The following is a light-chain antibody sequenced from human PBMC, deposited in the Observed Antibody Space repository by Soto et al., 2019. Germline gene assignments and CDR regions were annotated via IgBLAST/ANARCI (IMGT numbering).Light chain of an antibody. Sequence: QSVLTQPPSASGTPGQRVTLSCSGSSSNIGSNTVDWFQQLPGTAPKLLIYSNNQRPSGVTDRFSGSKSGTSARLAISGLQSEDEADYDCAAWDDSLKVVVFGGGTKLTVL. CDR3: AAWDDSLKVVV. CDR1: SSNIGSNT. J-gene: IGLJ2*01. CDR2: SNN. V-gene: IGLV1-44*01.